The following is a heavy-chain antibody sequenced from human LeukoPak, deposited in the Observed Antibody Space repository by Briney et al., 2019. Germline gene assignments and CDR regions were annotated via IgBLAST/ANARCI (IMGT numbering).Heavy chain of an antibody. J-gene: IGHJ4*02. D-gene: IGHD1-20*01. CDR2: IWYDGSNK. V-gene: IGHV3-33*06. Sequence: PGGSLRLSCAASGFTFSSYGMHWVRQAPGKGLEWVAVIWYDGSNKYYADSVKGRFTISRDNSKNTLYLQMNSLRVEDTAVYYCAKGLNWNPLCLDYWGQGTLVTVSS. CDR3: AKGLNWNPLCLDY. CDR1: GFTFSSYG.